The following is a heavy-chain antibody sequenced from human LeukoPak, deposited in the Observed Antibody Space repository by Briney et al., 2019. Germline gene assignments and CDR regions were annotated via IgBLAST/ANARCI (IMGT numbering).Heavy chain of an antibody. CDR3: ARATWVRGVLKYYFDY. CDR2: IYYSGST. CDR1: GGSISSYY. J-gene: IGHJ4*02. V-gene: IGHV4-59*01. D-gene: IGHD3-10*01. Sequence: PSETLSLTCTVSGGSISSYYWSWIRQPPGKGLEWIGYIYYSGSTNYNPSLKSRVTISVDTSKNQFSLKLSSVTAADTAVYYCARATWVRGVLKYYFDYWGQGTLVTVPS.